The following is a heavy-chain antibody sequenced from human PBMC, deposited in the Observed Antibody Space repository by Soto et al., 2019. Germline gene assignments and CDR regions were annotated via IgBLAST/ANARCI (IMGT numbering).Heavy chain of an antibody. CDR1: GGSISSGDYY. J-gene: IGHJ3*02. V-gene: IGHV4-30-4*01. D-gene: IGHD2-2*01. CDR3: ARAMWDIVVVPAAIDAFDI. Sequence: QVQLQESGPGLVKPSQTLSLTCTVSGGSISSGDYYWSWIRQPPGKGLEWIGYIYYSGSTYYNPSLKSRVTISVDTSKNQFSLKLSSVTAADTAVYYCARAMWDIVVVPAAIDAFDIWGQGTMVTVSS. CDR2: IYYSGST.